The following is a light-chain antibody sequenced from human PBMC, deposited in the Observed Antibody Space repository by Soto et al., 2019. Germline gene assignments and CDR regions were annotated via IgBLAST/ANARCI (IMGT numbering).Light chain of an antibody. CDR2: DNN. J-gene: IGLJ3*02. V-gene: IGLV1-51*01. CDR1: SSNIGNNY. CDR3: GTWDTSLTTNGV. Sequence: QSVLTQPPSVSAAPGQKVTISCSGSSSNIGNNYVSWYQQLPGTAPKVLIYDNNKRPSGIPDRFSGSKSGTSATLDITGLQTGDEADYYCGTWDTSLTTNGVFGGGTKLTVL.